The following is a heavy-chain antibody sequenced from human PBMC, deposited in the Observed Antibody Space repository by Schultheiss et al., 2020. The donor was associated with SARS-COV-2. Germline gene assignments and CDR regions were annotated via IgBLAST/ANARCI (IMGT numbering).Heavy chain of an antibody. CDR2: INPNSGGT. J-gene: IGHJ3*02. D-gene: IGHD3-10*01. V-gene: IGHV1-2*02. CDR3: ARALDTYYYGSGSYYNPRRGGDAFDI. CDR1: GYTFTGYY. Sequence: ASVKVSCKASGYTFTGYYMHWVRQAPGQGLEWMGWINPNSGGTNYAQKFQGRVTMTRNTSISTAYMELSSLRSEDTAVYYCARALDTYYYGSGSYYNPRRGGDAFDIWGQGTMVTVSS.